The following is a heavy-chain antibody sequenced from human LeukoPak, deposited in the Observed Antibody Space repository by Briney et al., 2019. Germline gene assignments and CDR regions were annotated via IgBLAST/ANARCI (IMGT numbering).Heavy chain of an antibody. J-gene: IGHJ5*02. V-gene: IGHV4-4*07. CDR2: IYTSGSA. CDR1: GGSISSYY. CDR3: ARDLGCSSTSCSNWFDP. D-gene: IGHD2-2*01. Sequence: SETLSLTCTVSGGSISSYYWSWIRQPAGKGLEWIGRIYTSGSANYNPSLKSRVTMSVDTSKNQFSLKLSSVTAADTAVYYCARDLGCSSTSCSNWFDPWGQGTPVTVSS.